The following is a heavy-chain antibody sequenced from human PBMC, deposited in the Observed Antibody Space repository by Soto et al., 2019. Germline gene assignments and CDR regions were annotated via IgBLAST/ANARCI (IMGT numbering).Heavy chain of an antibody. Sequence: PSETLSLTCAVYGGSFSGYCWTWIRQPPGTGLEWIGEINHSGSTNYNPSLKSRVTISVDTSKNQFSLKLTSVTAADTAVYYCARDKITGLLDYWGQGTLVTV. D-gene: IGHD2-8*02. J-gene: IGHJ4*02. CDR1: GGSFSGYC. V-gene: IGHV4-34*01. CDR2: INHSGST. CDR3: ARDKITGLLDY.